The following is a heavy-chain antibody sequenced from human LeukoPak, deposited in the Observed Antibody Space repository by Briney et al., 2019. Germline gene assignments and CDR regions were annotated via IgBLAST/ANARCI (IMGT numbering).Heavy chain of an antibody. Sequence: GESLKISCKTSGYSFTSYWIAWVRQIPGKGLEWVGIINPADSDTRYSLSLQGQVTISADRSISTAYLQWSSLKASDTAIYYCARGEGGYNYAFWGQGTLVSVSS. D-gene: IGHD5-24*01. V-gene: IGHV5-51*01. J-gene: IGHJ4*02. CDR3: ARGEGGYNYAF. CDR1: GYSFTSYW. CDR2: INPADSDT.